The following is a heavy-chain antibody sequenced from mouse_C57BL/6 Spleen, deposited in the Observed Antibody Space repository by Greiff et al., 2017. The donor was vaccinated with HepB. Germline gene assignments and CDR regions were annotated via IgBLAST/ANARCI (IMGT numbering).Heavy chain of an antibody. CDR3: ARSPRLPFDY. V-gene: IGHV1-26*01. D-gene: IGHD3-2*02. J-gene: IGHJ2*01. CDR2: INPNNGGT. CDR1: GYTFTDYY. Sequence: EVQLQQSGPELVKPGASVKISCKASGYTFTDYYMNWVKQSHGKSLEWIGDINPNNGGTIYNQKFKGKATLTVDKSSSTAYMELRSLTSEDSAVYYCARSPRLPFDYWGQGTTLTVSS.